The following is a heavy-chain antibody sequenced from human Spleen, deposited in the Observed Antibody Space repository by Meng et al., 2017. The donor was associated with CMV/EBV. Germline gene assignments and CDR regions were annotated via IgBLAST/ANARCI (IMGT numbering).Heavy chain of an antibody. D-gene: IGHD1-26*01. J-gene: IGHJ4*02. CDR2: ISSSSSYI. V-gene: IGHV3-21*01. Sequence: ETLSLTCAASGFTFSSYSMNWVRQAPGKGLEWVSSISSSSSYIYYADSVKGRFTISRDNAKNSLYLQMNSLRAEDTAVYYCARGDSGSYYAFGYWGQGTLVTVSS. CDR3: ARGDSGSYYAFGY. CDR1: GFTFSSYS.